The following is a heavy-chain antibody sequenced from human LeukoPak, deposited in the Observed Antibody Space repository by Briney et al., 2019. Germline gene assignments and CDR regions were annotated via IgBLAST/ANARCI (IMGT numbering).Heavy chain of an antibody. CDR2: ISWNSGSI. J-gene: IGHJ4*02. D-gene: IGHD2-15*01. CDR3: GKGRGTQPVAALDF. V-gene: IGHV3-9*03. Sequence: GGSLRLSCAASGFTFNNFAMHWVRQAPGKGLEWVSGISWNSGSIVYADSVKGRFTISRDNAKSSLYLQMNSLGAEDVAVYYCGKGRGTQPVAALDFWGQGNRVTV. CDR1: GFTFNNFA.